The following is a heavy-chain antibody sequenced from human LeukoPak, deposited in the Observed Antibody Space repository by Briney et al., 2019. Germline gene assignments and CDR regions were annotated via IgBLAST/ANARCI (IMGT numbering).Heavy chain of an antibody. CDR3: ARGVVIAPQTFDY. Sequence: PSETLSLTCTVSGESISGFYWTWIRQPPGKGLEWIGYIYYSGSTNYNPSLKSRVTISVDTSKNQFSLKLSSVTAADTAVYYCARGVVIAPQTFDYWGQGTLVTVSA. D-gene: IGHD2-21*01. V-gene: IGHV4-59*01. CDR1: GESISGFY. J-gene: IGHJ4*02. CDR2: IYYSGST.